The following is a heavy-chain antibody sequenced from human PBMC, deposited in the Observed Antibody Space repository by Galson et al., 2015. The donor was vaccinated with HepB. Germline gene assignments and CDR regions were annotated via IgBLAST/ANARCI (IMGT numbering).Heavy chain of an antibody. CDR1: GFTFSSYS. V-gene: IGHV3-48*02. Sequence: SLRLSCAASGFTFSSYSMNWVRQAPGKGLEWVSYISSSSTIYYADSVKGRFTISRDNAKNSLYLQMNSLRDEDTAVYYCARDRPALMAAAGITFRHPFDYWGQGALVTVSS. CDR2: ISSSSTI. CDR3: ARDRPALMAAAGITFRHPFDY. J-gene: IGHJ4*02. D-gene: IGHD6-13*01.